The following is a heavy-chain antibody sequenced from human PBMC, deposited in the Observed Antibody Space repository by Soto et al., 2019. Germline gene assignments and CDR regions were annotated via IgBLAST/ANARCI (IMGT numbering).Heavy chain of an antibody. D-gene: IGHD4-4*01. J-gene: IGHJ6*02. CDR3: ARDMGSNYDGKDV. CDR1: GFTFRNSG. V-gene: IGHV3-33*01. CDR2: IWYDGSSQ. Sequence: QVNLVQSGRGLVQPGRSLRLSCEASGFTFRNSGMEWIRQAPGKGLEWVARIWYDGSSQYYADSVKGRFTISRDNSKNTLYMEMNSVRVEDTAVYYCARDMGSNYDGKDVWGQGTTVFVSS.